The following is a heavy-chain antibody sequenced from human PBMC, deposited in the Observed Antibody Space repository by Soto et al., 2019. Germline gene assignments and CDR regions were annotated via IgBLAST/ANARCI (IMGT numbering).Heavy chain of an antibody. D-gene: IGHD2-2*01. J-gene: IGHJ4*02. CDR2: IYHSGST. CDR1: GGSISSGCYS. CDR3: DRGGVGYCSSTSCQQEYSDY. Sequence: SETLSLTCAVSGGSISSGCYSWSWIRQPPGKGLEWIGYIYHSGSTYYNPSLKSRVTISVDRSKNQFSLKLSSVTAADTAVYYFDRGGVGYCSSTSCQQEYSDYCGQGTLVTLSS. V-gene: IGHV4-30-2*01.